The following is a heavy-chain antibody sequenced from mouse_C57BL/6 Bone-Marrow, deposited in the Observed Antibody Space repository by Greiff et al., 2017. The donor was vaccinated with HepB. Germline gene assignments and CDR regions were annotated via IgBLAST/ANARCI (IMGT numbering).Heavy chain of an antibody. CDR3: AREVAACCAMDY. CDR2: ISDGGSYT. V-gene: IGHV5-4*03. Sequence: EVKLMESGGGLVKPGGSLKLSCAASGFTFSSYAMSWVRQTPEKRLEWVATISDGGSYTYYPDNVKGRFTISGDNAKNNLYLQMSHLKSEDTAMCGCAREVAACCAMDYWGQGTSVTVSS. D-gene: IGHD1-1*01. CDR1: GFTFSSYA. J-gene: IGHJ4*01.